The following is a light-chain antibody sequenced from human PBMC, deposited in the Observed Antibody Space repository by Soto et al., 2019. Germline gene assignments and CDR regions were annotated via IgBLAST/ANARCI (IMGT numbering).Light chain of an antibody. CDR2: EIS. Sequence: QSVLTQPPSASGSPGQSVTISCTGTSSDVGGYNYVSWYQQHPGKAPKVMIYEISKRPSGVPDRFSGSKSGNTASLTVSGLRTEDEADYYCSSYAGSNTYVVFGGGTKLTVL. CDR1: SSDVGGYNY. J-gene: IGLJ2*01. CDR3: SSYAGSNTYVV. V-gene: IGLV2-8*01.